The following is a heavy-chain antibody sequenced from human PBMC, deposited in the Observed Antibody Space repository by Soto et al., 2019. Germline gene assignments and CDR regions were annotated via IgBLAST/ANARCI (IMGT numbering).Heavy chain of an antibody. CDR3: GATTVTYYYYYYYMDV. V-gene: IGHV3-11*01. J-gene: IGHJ6*03. D-gene: IGHD4-17*01. CDR2: ISSSGSTI. CDR1: GFTFSDYY. Sequence: GGSLRLSCAASGFTFSDYYMSWIRQAPGKGLEWVSYISSSGSTIYYADSVKGRFTISRDNAKNSLYLQMNSLRAEDTAVYYCGATTVTYYYYYYYMDVWGKGTTVTVSS.